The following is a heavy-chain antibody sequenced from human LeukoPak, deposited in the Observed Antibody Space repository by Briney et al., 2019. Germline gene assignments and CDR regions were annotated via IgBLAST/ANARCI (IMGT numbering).Heavy chain of an antibody. J-gene: IGHJ4*02. Sequence: GGSLRLSCAASGFTFSSYGMHWVRQAPGKGLEWVAVIWYDGSNKYYADSLKGRFTISRDNSKNTLYLQMNSLRAEDTAVYYCARVEQYYDILTGYYTPPYFDYWGQGTLVTVSS. D-gene: IGHD3-9*01. CDR3: ARVEQYYDILTGYYTPPYFDY. V-gene: IGHV3-33*01. CDR1: GFTFSSYG. CDR2: IWYDGSNK.